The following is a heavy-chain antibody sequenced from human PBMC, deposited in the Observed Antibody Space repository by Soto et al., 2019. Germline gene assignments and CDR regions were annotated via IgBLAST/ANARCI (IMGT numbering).Heavy chain of an antibody. CDR3: ARMYSSGSGWFHP. CDR2: FYSSGSI. CDR1: GYSITAGGYY. V-gene: IGHV4-31*03. J-gene: IGHJ5*02. Sequence: SETLSLTCFVSGYSITAGGYYWSWIRHHPGKGLEWIGSFYSSGSIIYNPSLRSRVSISGDTSSNQFSMSLTSVTAADTARYYCARMYSSGSGWFHPWGQGTLVP. D-gene: IGHD6-19*01.